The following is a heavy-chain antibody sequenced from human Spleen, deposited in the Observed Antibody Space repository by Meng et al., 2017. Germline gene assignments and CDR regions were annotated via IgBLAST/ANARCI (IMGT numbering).Heavy chain of an antibody. V-gene: IGHV2-5*02. CDR1: GFSLHARGVG. Sequence: QIPLEASCPTLANPTQTLTLPCTVSGFSLHARGVGVGWIRQPPGKALEWLAFIYWDDDKRYRPSLKNRLTLTRDTSRNQLVLTMTNMDPVDTATYYCAHRNSNNFYEKGDSFDVWGPGTVVTVSS. J-gene: IGHJ3*01. CDR2: IYWDDDK. D-gene: IGHD5/OR15-5a*01. CDR3: AHRNSNNFYEKGDSFDV.